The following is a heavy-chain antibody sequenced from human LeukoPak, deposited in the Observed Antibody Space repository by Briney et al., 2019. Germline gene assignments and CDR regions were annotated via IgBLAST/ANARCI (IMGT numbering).Heavy chain of an antibody. CDR2: IYYTGST. D-gene: IGHD3-10*01. J-gene: IGHJ3*02. V-gene: IGHV4-59*01. Sequence: SETLSLTCTVSGGSISNYFWSWIRQPPGKGLEWIGYIYYTGSTNYNPSPKSRVTISVGTSKNQFSLKLSSVTAADTAVYYCARPSRSISTAGAFDIWGQGTMVTVSS. CDR3: ARPSRSISTAGAFDI. CDR1: GGSISNYF.